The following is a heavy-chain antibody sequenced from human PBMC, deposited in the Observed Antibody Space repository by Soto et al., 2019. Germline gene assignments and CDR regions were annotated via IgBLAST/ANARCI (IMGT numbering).Heavy chain of an antibody. D-gene: IGHD3-3*01. J-gene: IGHJ5*02. CDR1: GYTFSNYY. Sequence: ASVKVSCKGAGYTFSNYYMHWVRQAPGQGLEWMGIINPSGDSTSYAQEFQGRVTMTRETSTSTAYMELRSLRSDDTAVYYCARVRAFGVVTNWFDPWGQGTLVTVSS. CDR2: INPSGDST. CDR3: ARVRAFGVVTNWFDP. V-gene: IGHV1-46*01.